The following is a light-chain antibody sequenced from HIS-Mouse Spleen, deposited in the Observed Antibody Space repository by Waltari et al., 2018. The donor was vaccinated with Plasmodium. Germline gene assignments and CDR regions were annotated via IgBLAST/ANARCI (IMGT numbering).Light chain of an antibody. CDR3: QQRSNWIT. J-gene: IGKJ5*01. V-gene: IGKV3-11*01. CDR2: DAS. CDR1: QSVSSY. Sequence: EIVLTQSPATLSLSPGERVTLSCRASQSVSSYLAWYKQKPGQAPRLLIYDASHRATGIPARFSGSGSGTDFTLTISSLEPEDFAVYYCQQRSNWITFGQGTRLEIK.